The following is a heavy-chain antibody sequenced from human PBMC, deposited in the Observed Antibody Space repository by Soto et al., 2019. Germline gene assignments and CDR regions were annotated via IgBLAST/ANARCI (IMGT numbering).Heavy chain of an antibody. Sequence: GGSLRLSCAASGFTFSSYAMSWVRQAPGKGLEWVSAISGSGGSTYYADSVKGRFTISRDNSKNTLYLQMNSLRAEDTAVYYCAKDGPRSIAARTFFDYWGQGTLVTVSS. CDR2: ISGSGGST. V-gene: IGHV3-23*01. D-gene: IGHD6-6*01. CDR3: AKDGPRSIAARTFFDY. CDR1: GFTFSSYA. J-gene: IGHJ4*02.